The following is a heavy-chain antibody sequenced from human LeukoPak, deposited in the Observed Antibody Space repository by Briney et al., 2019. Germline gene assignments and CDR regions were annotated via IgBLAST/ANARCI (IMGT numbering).Heavy chain of an antibody. J-gene: IGHJ4*02. CDR1: GYTFTSYG. CDR3: ARGVHSSSWNKEGAYIDY. D-gene: IGHD6-13*01. CDR2: ISAYNGNT. V-gene: IGHV1-18*01. Sequence: ASVKVSCKASGYTFTSYGISWVRQAPGQGLEWMGWISAYNGNTNYAQKLQGRVTMTTDTSTSTAYMELRSLRSDDTAVYYCARGVHSSSWNKEGAYIDYWGQGTLVTVSS.